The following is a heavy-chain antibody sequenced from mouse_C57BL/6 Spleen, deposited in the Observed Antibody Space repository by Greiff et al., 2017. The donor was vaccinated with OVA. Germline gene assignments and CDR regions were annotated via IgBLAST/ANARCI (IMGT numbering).Heavy chain of an antibody. J-gene: IGHJ3*01. CDR3: ARRVLLPY. V-gene: IGHV1-50*01. CDR2: IDPSDSYT. Sequence: VQLQQPGAELVKPGASVKLSCKASGYTFTSYWMQWVKQRPGQGLEWIGEIDPSDSYTNYNQKFKGKATLTVDTSSSTAYMQLSSLTSEDSAVYYCARRVLLPYWGQGTLVTVSA. D-gene: IGHD2-1*01. CDR1: GYTFTSYW.